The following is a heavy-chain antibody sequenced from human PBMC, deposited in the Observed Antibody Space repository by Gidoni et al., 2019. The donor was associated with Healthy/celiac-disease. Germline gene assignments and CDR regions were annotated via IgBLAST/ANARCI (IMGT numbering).Heavy chain of an antibody. V-gene: IGHV3-23*01. CDR3: AKASWELPPFDY. Sequence: EVQLLESGGGLVQPGASLRLSCAASGFTFSSSAMSWVRQAPEKGREWVSAISGSGGSTYYADSVKGRFTISRDNSKNTLYLQMNSLRAEDTAVYYCAKASWELPPFDYWGQGTLVTVSS. D-gene: IGHD1-26*01. CDR2: ISGSGGST. J-gene: IGHJ4*02. CDR1: GFTFSSSA.